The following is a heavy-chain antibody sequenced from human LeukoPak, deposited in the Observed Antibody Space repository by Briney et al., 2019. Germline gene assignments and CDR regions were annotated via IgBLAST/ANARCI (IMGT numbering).Heavy chain of an antibody. CDR1: GYTFTSYD. V-gene: IGHV1-69*13. Sequence: GASVKVSCKASGYTFTSYDINWVRQATGQGLEWMGGIIPIFGTANYAQKFQGRVTITADESTSTAYMELSSLRSEDTAVYYCARGKDGYNPTDYWGQGTLVTVSS. D-gene: IGHD5-24*01. CDR3: ARGKDGYNPTDY. CDR2: IIPIFGTA. J-gene: IGHJ4*02.